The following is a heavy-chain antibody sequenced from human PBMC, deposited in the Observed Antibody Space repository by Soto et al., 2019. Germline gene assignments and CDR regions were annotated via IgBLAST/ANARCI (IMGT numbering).Heavy chain of an antibody. J-gene: IGHJ4*02. CDR2: ISRDGSDK. CDR1: GFTFSTYG. D-gene: IGHD3-9*01. Sequence: PGGSLRLSCAASGFTFSTYGMHWVRQAPGKGLEWVAVISRDGSDKYYADSVKGRFTISRDNAKNSLFLQMNSLRAEDSAVYYCARDQAPLRYFDWSPFDYWGQGTLVTVSS. CDR3: ARDQAPLRYFDWSPFDY. V-gene: IGHV3-30*03.